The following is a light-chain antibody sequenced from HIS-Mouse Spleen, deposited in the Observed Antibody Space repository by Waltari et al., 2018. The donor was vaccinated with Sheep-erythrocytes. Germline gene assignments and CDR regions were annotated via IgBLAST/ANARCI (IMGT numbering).Light chain of an antibody. CDR2: DGS. V-gene: IGLV2-11*01. CDR1: SSDGGGYHY. J-gene: IGLJ3*02. CDR3: SSYAGSYAWV. Sequence: QSALTQPRSVSGSPGQSVTIPCTGTSSDGGGYHYVSWYQQHPGKAPTLMIYDGSKRPYVVPGRFSGSKSGDTASLTISRLQAEDEADYYCSSYAGSYAWVFGGGTKLTVL.